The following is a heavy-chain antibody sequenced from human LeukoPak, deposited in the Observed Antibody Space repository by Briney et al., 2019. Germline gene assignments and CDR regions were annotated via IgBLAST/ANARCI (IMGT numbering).Heavy chain of an antibody. CDR2: ISTYTDHT. CDR3: ARRSGTYSDFDF. CDR1: GYTFTGYY. D-gene: IGHD1-26*01. Sequence: GASVKVSCKASGYTFTGYYMHWVRQAPGQRLEWMGWISTYTDHTNYTHLLQGRVSMTTETSTNTVYMEMKSLTSDDSAVYYCARRSGTYSDFDFWGQGTLVTVSS. J-gene: IGHJ4*02. V-gene: IGHV1-18*04.